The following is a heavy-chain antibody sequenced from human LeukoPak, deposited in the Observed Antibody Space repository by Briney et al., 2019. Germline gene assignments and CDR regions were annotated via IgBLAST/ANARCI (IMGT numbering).Heavy chain of an antibody. Sequence: GGSLRLSCAASGFTFSSYWMSWVRQAPGKGLEWVANIKQDGSEKYYVDSVKGRFTISRDNAKNSLYLQMNSLRAEDTAVYYCATQCRGSCYSGAFDIWGQGTMVTVSS. J-gene: IGHJ3*02. V-gene: IGHV3-7*01. CDR2: IKQDGSEK. D-gene: IGHD2-15*01. CDR1: GFTFSSYW. CDR3: ATQCRGSCYSGAFDI.